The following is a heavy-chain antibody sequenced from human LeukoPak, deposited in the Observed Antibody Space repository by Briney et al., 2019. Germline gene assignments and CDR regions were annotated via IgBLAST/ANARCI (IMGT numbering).Heavy chain of an antibody. Sequence: GESLKIPCKASGYSFSHYWIGWVRQMPGKGLEWMGIIYPGDSDTRYSPSFQGQVTISADKSISTAYLQWSSLKASDTAMYYCARHGGYCSSTSCYTAYYYYYMDVWGKGTTVTVSS. J-gene: IGHJ6*03. CDR2: IYPGDSDT. CDR1: GYSFSHYW. D-gene: IGHD2-2*02. V-gene: IGHV5-51*01. CDR3: ARHGGYCSSTSCYTAYYYYYMDV.